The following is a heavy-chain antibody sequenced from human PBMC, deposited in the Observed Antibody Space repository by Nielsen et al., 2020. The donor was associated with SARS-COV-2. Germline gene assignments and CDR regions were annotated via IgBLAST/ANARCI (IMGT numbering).Heavy chain of an antibody. D-gene: IGHD2-2*01. V-gene: IGHV3-30-3*01. CDR3: ARDIVVVPAALYYYYGMDV. CDR2: ISYDGSNK. CDR1: GFTFSSYA. J-gene: IGHJ6*02. Sequence: GESLKISCAASGFTFSSYAMHWVRQAPGKGLEWVAVISYDGSNKYYADSVKGRFTISRDNAKNSLYLQMNSLRAEDTAVYYCARDIVVVPAALYYYYGMDVWGQGTTVTVSS.